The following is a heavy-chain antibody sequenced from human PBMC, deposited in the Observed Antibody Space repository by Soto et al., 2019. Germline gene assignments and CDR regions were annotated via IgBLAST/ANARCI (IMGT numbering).Heavy chain of an antibody. J-gene: IGHJ4*02. CDR1: GASISSTNW. V-gene: IGHV4-4*02. Sequence: QVQLQESGPGLVKPSGTLSLTCAVSGASISSTNWWSWVRQAPGEGPEGIGAIYHSGATNYNPSLKSRVIISMATSKNQLSLRLVSVTAADTAVYFCARHIAVPTTRGFDYWGQGTLVTVSS. CDR3: ARHIAVPTTRGFDY. D-gene: IGHD2-15*01. CDR2: IYHSGAT.